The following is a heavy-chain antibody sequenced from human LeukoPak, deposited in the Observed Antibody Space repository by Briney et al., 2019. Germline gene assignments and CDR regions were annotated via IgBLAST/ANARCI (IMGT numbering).Heavy chain of an antibody. D-gene: IGHD6-13*01. CDR3: ARALYISSWPGGY. CDR1: GYTFTRYY. Sequence: ASVKVSCEAFGYTFTRYYMHWVRQAPGQGPEWMGVISPSGGSTTYAQKFQGRVTLTRDMSTSTAYMELSGLRSEDTALYYCARALYISSWPGGYWGQGTLVTVSS. V-gene: IGHV1-46*01. J-gene: IGHJ4*02. CDR2: ISPSGGST.